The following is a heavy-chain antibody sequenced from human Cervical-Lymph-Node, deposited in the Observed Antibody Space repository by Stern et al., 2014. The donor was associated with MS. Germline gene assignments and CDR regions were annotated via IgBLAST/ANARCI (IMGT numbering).Heavy chain of an antibody. Sequence: QVQLGQSGGEVKKAGASVRVSCKASGYTFSSYGISWVRQAPGQGLEWMGWISPYNDNINYAQRFQDRVRLTTDTSTRTAYMEVRSLRLDDTAVYYCAREGYYHGSGTYKPPNFYGMAVWGQGTTVTVSS. CDR1: GYTFSSYG. V-gene: IGHV1-18*04. CDR2: ISPYNDNI. J-gene: IGHJ6*02. D-gene: IGHD3-10*01. CDR3: AREGYYHGSGTYKPPNFYGMAV.